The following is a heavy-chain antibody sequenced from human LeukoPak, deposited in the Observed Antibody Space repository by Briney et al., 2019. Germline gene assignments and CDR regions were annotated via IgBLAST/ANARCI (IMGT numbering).Heavy chain of an antibody. V-gene: IGHV1-18*01. D-gene: IGHD5-12*01. Sequence: GASVKVSCKASGYTFTSYGISWVRQAPGQGLEWMGWISAYNGNTNYAQKLQGRVTITADESTSTAYMELSSLRSEDTAVYYCARPRQGVKRGYSGYDTFDYWGQGTLVTVSS. CDR3: ARPRQGVKRGYSGYDTFDY. CDR1: GYTFTSYG. CDR2: ISAYNGNT. J-gene: IGHJ4*02.